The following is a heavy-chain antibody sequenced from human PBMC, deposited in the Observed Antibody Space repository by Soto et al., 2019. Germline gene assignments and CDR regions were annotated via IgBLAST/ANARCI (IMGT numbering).Heavy chain of an antibody. CDR3: ARDRLLRPFDY. CDR1: GFTFSSYE. J-gene: IGHJ4*02. CDR2: ISSRGCPI. D-gene: IGHD1-26*01. Sequence: GGSLRLSCAASGFTFSSYELNCVRQAPGKGLERVSYISSRGCPIYYADSVKGRFTICRDNAKNSLYLQMNRLRAEGTAVYYCARDRLLRPFDYWGQGTLVTVS. V-gene: IGHV3-48*03.